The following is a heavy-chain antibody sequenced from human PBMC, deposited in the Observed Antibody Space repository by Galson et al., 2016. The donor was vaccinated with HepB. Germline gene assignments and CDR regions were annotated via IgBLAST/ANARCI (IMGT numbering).Heavy chain of an antibody. CDR2: IYYTEST. J-gene: IGHJ4*02. CDR1: GGSISSAGYY. V-gene: IGHV4-31*01. CDR3: ARSAHAFAGTSHY. Sequence: TLSLTCTVSGGSISSAGYYWSWIRQHPGKGLEWIGYIYYTESTYSNPSLKSLATISVDTSKNQLSLKLSSVTAADTAVYYCARSAHAFAGTSHYWGLGTLVTVSS. D-gene: IGHD6-13*01.